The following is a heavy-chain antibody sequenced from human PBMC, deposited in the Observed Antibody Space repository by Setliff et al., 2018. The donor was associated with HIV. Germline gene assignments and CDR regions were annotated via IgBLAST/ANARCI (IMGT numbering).Heavy chain of an antibody. Sequence: PGGSLRLSCAASGFTVSTYYMSWVRQAPGKGLESVALISDKGHEKYYADSVKGRFTVSRDNSKNTLYLQMSSLRLEDTAIYYCARDSDFYIDYWGQGTLVTVSS. J-gene: IGHJ4*02. D-gene: IGHD2-21*01. CDR2: ISDKGHEK. CDR3: ARDSDFYIDY. CDR1: GFTVSTYY. V-gene: IGHV3-30*03.